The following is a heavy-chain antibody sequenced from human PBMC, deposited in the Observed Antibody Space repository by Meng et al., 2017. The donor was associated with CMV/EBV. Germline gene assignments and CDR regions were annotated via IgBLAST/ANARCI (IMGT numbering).Heavy chain of an antibody. J-gene: IGHJ5*02. V-gene: IGHV1-2*02. CDR1: FTVYN. Sequence: FTVYNMHRVRRAPGQGLEWKGWINPNSGGTNYAQKFQGRVTMTRDTSISTAYMELSRLRSDDTAVYYCARDGAPYGIAAAGGLLFDPWGQGTLVTVSS. D-gene: IGHD6-13*01. CDR3: ARDGAPYGIAAAGGLLFDP. CDR2: INPNSGGT.